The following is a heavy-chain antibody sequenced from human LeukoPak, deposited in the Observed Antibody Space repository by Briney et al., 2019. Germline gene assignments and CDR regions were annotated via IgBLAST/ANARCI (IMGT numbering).Heavy chain of an antibody. J-gene: IGHJ5*02. V-gene: IGHV1-69*01. CDR1: GGTFNSYA. CDR3: ARRLGSSSKLRWFDP. Sequence: SVKVSCKASGGTFNSYAISWVRQAPGQGLEWMGGIIPIFGTANYAQKFQGRVTITADESTSTAYMELSSLRSEDTAVYYCARRLGSSSKLRWFDPWGQGTLVTVSS. D-gene: IGHD6-6*01. CDR2: IIPIFGTA.